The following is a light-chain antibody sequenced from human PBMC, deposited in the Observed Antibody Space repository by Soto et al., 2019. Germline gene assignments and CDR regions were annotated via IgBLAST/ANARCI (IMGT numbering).Light chain of an antibody. CDR2: GAS. V-gene: IGKV3-20*01. Sequence: EIVLTQSPGTLSLSPGERATLSCRASQSVSSSYLAWYQQKPGQAPRLLIYGASSRATGIPDRFSGSGSGTDVTLTISRLEPEEFAVYYCQQYGSSQFTFGPGTKVDIK. CDR3: QQYGSSQFT. J-gene: IGKJ3*01. CDR1: QSVSSSY.